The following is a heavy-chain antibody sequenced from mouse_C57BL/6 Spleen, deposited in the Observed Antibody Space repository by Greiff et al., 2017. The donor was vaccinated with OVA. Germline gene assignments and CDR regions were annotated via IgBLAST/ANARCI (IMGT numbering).Heavy chain of an antibody. Sequence: EVMLVESGGGLVQPGGSLKLSCAASGFTFSDYYMYWVRQTPEKRLEWVAYLSNGGGSTYYPDTVKGRFTISRDTAKNTLYLQMSRLKSEDTAMYYCARHEYYGRSYWYFDVWGTGTTVTVSS. J-gene: IGHJ1*03. D-gene: IGHD1-1*01. CDR3: ARHEYYGRSYWYFDV. CDR1: GFTFSDYY. CDR2: LSNGGGST. V-gene: IGHV5-12*01.